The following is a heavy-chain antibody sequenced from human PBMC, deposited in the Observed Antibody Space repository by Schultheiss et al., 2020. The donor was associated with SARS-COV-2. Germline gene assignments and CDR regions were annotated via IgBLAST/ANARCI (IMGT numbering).Heavy chain of an antibody. CDR2: SWYDGSNK. CDR3: ARDRAIEYGMDV. V-gene: IGHV3-33*01. J-gene: IGHJ6*02. CDR1: GFTFRNYG. D-gene: IGHD2-2*02. Sequence: GGSLRLSCAASGFTFRNYGMHGVGQAPGKGLEWVAVSWYDGSNKYHADSVKGRFTIYRDNSINTLYLQMNRLRAEDTAVYYCARDRAIEYGMDVWGQGTTVTVSS.